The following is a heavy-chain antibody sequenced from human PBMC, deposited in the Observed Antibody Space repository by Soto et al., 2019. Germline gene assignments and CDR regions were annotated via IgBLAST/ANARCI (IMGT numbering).Heavy chain of an antibody. Sequence: QVQLVESGGGVVQPGRSLRLSCAASGFTFSNYGLHWVRQAPGKGLEWVALISYDGTDKCYADSVKGRFTISRDNSKNTLYLQMNSLRTEDTAVYYCAKGFGWNYLDYWGQGTLVTVSS. CDR1: GFTFSNYG. CDR3: AKGFGWNYLDY. V-gene: IGHV3-30*18. J-gene: IGHJ4*02. D-gene: IGHD1-1*01. CDR2: ISYDGTDK.